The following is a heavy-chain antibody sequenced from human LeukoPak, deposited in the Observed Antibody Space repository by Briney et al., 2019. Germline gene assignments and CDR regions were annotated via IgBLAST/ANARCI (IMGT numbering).Heavy chain of an antibody. CDR1: GGSINSYY. D-gene: IGHD3-10*01. J-gene: IGHJ4*02. Sequence: PSETLSHTCTVSGGSINSYYWGWVRQPAGKGLEWIGRIYPTGTTNYSPSFKSRLTMSLDTSKNQFSLKLRSVTAADTAVYYCGRQWYTASYYFVDYWSQGTLVTVSS. CDR3: GRQWYTASYYFVDY. V-gene: IGHV4-4*07. CDR2: IYPTGTT.